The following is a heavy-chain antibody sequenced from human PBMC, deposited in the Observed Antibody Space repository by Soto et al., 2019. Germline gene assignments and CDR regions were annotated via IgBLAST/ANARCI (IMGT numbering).Heavy chain of an antibody. J-gene: IGHJ5*02. D-gene: IGHD3-10*01. CDR3: ARVHSSGIFYFVDP. CDR1: GGTFDSYV. V-gene: IGHV1-69*13. Sequence: AASVKVSFKASGGTFDSYVISWLRQAPGQGLEWMGGIMPIFGTPNYAQKFRGRVTISADESTRTAYLELSSLTSDDTAVYYCARVHSSGIFYFVDPWGQGTLVTVSS. CDR2: IMPIFGTP.